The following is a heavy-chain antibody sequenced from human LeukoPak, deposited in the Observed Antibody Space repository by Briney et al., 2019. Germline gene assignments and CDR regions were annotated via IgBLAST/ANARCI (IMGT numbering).Heavy chain of an antibody. CDR1: GGSISSSSYY. CDR2: IYYSGSA. V-gene: IGHV4-39*01. D-gene: IGHD5-24*01. Sequence: SETLSLTCTVSGGSISSSSYYWGWIRQPPGKGLEWIGSIYYSGSAYYNPSLKSRVTISVDTSKNQFSLKLSSVTAADTAAYYCARHERDGYNHGGADYWGQGTLVTVSS. J-gene: IGHJ4*02. CDR3: ARHERDGYNHGGADY.